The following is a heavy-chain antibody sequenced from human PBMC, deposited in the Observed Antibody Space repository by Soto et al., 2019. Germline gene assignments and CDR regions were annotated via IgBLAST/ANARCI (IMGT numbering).Heavy chain of an antibody. V-gene: IGHV4-59*01. J-gene: IGHJ5*02. CDR2: IYYSGST. D-gene: IGHD5-12*01. Sequence: SETLSLTCTVSGGSISSYYWSWIRQPPGKGLEWIGYIYYSGSTNYNPSLKSRVTISVDTSKNQFSLKLSSVTTADTAVYYCERDREDDGYNSFNWFDPWGQGTLVTVSS. CDR3: ERDREDDGYNSFNWFDP. CDR1: GGSISSYY.